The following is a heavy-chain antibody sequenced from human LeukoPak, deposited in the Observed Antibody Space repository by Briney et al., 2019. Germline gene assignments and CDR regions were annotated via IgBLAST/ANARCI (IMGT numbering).Heavy chain of an antibody. J-gene: IGHJ4*02. CDR2: ISYDGSNK. CDR1: GFTFSSYG. Sequence: GGSLRLSCAAAGFTFSSYGMHWVRQAPGKGLEWVAVISYDGSNKYYADSVKGRFTISRDNSKNTLYLRMNSLRAEDTAVYYCAKGGGYSYGPSAPIDYWGQGTLVTVSS. D-gene: IGHD5-18*01. CDR3: AKGGGYSYGPSAPIDY. V-gene: IGHV3-30*18.